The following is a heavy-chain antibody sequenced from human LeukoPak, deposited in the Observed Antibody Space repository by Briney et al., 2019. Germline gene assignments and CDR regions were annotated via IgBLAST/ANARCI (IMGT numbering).Heavy chain of an antibody. V-gene: IGHV3-30*04. D-gene: IGHD5-24*01. Sequence: AGGSLRLSCVVSGFNFENFAMHWVRQPLGKGLEWVAVISHDSKTKYYADSMKGRITISRDNSRNTLFLQMNNLRIEDTAVYFCARPSPPGDGYNPPDHWGQGTLVTVSS. CDR2: ISHDSKTK. CDR3: ARPSPPGDGYNPPDH. J-gene: IGHJ4*02. CDR1: GFNFENFA.